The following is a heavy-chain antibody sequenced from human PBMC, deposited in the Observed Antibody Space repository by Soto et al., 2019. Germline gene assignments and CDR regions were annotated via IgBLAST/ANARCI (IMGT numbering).Heavy chain of an antibody. J-gene: IGHJ4*02. Sequence: QVQLVESGGGVVQPGRSLRLSCAASGFTFSSYAMHWVRQAPGKGLEWVALISHDGSNKYYADSVKGRFTISRDNSKKTLNLQMNSLRAEDTAVYYCARERGYSYGVFDYWGQGTLVTVSS. CDR1: GFTFSSYA. CDR2: ISHDGSNK. D-gene: IGHD5-18*01. CDR3: ARERGYSYGVFDY. V-gene: IGHV3-30-3*01.